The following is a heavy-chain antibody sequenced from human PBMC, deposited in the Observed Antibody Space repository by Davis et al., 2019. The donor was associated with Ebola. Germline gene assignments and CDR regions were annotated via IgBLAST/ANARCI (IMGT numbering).Heavy chain of an antibody. CDR3: ARDRDSWQWLNPLDY. CDR2: IWYDGSNK. V-gene: IGHV3-33*08. CDR1: GFSFSSTW. J-gene: IGHJ4*02. Sequence: GGSLRLSCAASGFSFSSTWMHWVRQAPGKGLEWVALIWYDGSNKYYADSVKGRFTISRDNSKNTLYLQMNSLRAEDTAVYYCARDRDSWQWLNPLDYWGQGTLVTVSS. D-gene: IGHD6-19*01.